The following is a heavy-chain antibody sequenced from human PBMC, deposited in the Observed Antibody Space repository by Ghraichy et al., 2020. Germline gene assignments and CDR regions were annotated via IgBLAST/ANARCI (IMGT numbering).Heavy chain of an antibody. CDR2: IYYSGST. D-gene: IGHD6-19*01. Sequence: SETLSLTCTVSGGSISSYYWSWIRQPPGKGLEWIGYIYYSGSTNYNPSLKSRVNISVDTSKSQFSLRLSSVTAADTAMYYCARAGGWHQYFQYWGQGTLVTVSS. CDR1: GGSISSYY. V-gene: IGHV4-59*01. J-gene: IGHJ1*01. CDR3: ARAGGWHQYFQY.